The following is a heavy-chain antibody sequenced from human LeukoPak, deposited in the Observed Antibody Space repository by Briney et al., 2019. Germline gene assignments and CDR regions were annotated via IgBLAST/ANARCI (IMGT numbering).Heavy chain of an antibody. CDR2: IWYDESNK. CDR3: AKGKVNHDGALDA. V-gene: IGHV3-33*06. J-gene: IGHJ3*01. D-gene: IGHD2-21*01. CDR1: GFTFSSYG. Sequence: HPGGSLRLSCAASGFTFSSYGMPWVRQAPGKGLEWVAVIWYDESNKYYADSVKGRFTISRDNSKKTLYLQMNSLRAEDTAVYYCAKGKVNHDGALDAWGQGTLVTVSS.